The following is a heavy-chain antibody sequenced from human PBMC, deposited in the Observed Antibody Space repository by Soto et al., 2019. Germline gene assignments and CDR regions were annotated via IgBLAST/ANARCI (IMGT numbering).Heavy chain of an antibody. J-gene: IGHJ3*02. Sequence: QAQLVQSGAEMKKPGASEKVSCKATGYTFSAYTMNWVRQAPGQSLEWMGWINAGSGNTKYSQNFQGRVSITRDTSASTVYMELTGLTSEDTAVYYCARDTETLGPRANDALDIWGQGTMVTVSS. D-gene: IGHD3-3*02. CDR1: GYTFSAYT. CDR2: INAGSGNT. CDR3: ARDTETLGPRANDALDI. V-gene: IGHV1-3*01.